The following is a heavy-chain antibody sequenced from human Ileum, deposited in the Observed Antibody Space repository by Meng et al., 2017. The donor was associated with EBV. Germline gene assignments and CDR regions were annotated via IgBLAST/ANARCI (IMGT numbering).Heavy chain of an antibody. Sequence: QVKLKQGGEGLLKPSETLSLTCAVYVGFFSGYYWSWIRQSPGKGLEWIGEINHSGSTNYNPSLKSRVTISVDTSKNQFSLKLTSVTAADTAVYYCAREARSSGYHPGIGPWGQGTLVTVSS. J-gene: IGHJ5*02. D-gene: IGHD3-22*01. CDR2: INHSGST. CDR1: VGFFSGYY. V-gene: IGHV4-34*02. CDR3: AREARSSGYHPGIGP.